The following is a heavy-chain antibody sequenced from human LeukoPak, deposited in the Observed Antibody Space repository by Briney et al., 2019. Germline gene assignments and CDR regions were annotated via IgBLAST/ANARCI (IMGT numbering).Heavy chain of an antibody. CDR3: ARHDCSGGSCYHIDY. CDR1: GYSISSGYY. J-gene: IGHJ4*02. D-gene: IGHD2-15*01. Sequence: TSETLSLTCTVSGYSISSGYYWGWIRQPPGKGLEWIGSIYHSGSTYYNPSLKSRVTISVDTSKNQFSLKLSSVAAADTAVYYCARHDCSGGSCYHIDYWGQGTLVTVSS. V-gene: IGHV4-38-2*02. CDR2: IYHSGST.